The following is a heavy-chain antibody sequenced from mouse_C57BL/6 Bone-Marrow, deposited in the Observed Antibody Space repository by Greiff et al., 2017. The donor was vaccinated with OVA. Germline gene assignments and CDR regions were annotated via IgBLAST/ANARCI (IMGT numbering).Heavy chain of an antibody. V-gene: IGHV5-12*01. D-gene: IGHD1-1*01. CDR3: ARHEGYYGSFDY. J-gene: IGHJ2*01. CDR2: ISNGGGST. CDR1: GFTFSDYY. Sequence: DVQLQESGGGLVQPGGSLKLSCAASGFTFSDYYMYWVRQTPEKRLEWVAYISNGGGSTYYPDTVKGRFTISRDNAKNTLYLQMSRLKSEDTAMYYCARHEGYYGSFDYWGQGTTLTVSS.